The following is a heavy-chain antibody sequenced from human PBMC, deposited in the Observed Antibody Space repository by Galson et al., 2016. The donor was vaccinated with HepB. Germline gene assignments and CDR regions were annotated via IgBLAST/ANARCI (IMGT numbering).Heavy chain of an antibody. CDR3: ARGRGSGRVPIDA. CDR1: GFPFSDYY. J-gene: IGHJ6*02. D-gene: IGHD3-10*01. V-gene: IGHV3-11*01. CDR2: IGSTGSTI. Sequence: SLRLSCAASGFPFSDYYMSWIRQAPGKGLEWVSYIGSTGSTIYYADSVKGRFTISRDNAKNSLYLQLNSLRVEDTAVYYCARGRGSGRVPIDAWGQGTTVTVSS.